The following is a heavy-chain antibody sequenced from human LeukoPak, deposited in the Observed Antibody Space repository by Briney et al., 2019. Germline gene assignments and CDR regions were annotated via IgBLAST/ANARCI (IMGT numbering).Heavy chain of an antibody. D-gene: IGHD3-22*01. J-gene: IGHJ4*02. CDR2: MYYSGST. V-gene: IGHV4-39*01. CDR3: ARQYYDSTGYYYFDY. CDR1: GDFITGSTYY. Sequence: PSETLSPTCTVSGDFITGSTYYWGWIRQPPGKGLEWIGSMYYSGSTYSNPSLRSRVTMSADTSKNQFSLNLKSVTAADTAVYYCARQYYDSTGYYYFDYWGQGTLVTVSS.